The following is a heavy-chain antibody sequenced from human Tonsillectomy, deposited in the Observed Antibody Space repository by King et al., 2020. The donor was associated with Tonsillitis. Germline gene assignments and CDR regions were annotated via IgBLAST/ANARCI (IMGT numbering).Heavy chain of an antibody. Sequence: QLVQSGAEVKKPGASVKVSCQASGYSISSYGFTWVRQAPGQGPEWMGWIRVYTGNTDYAQKLQGRVTMTADTSTSTAYMELRSLTSDDTAVYYCARVISGSYRYYFDYWGQGTLVTVSS. CDR3: ARVISGSYRYYFDY. D-gene: IGHD1-26*01. CDR2: IRVYTGNT. CDR1: GYSISSYG. J-gene: IGHJ4*02. V-gene: IGHV1-18*04.